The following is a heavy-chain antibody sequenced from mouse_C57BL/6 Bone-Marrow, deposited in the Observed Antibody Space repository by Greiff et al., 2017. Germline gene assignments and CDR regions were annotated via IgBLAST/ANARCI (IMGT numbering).Heavy chain of an antibody. CDR3: ARWDYYYGSSCHWYFDV. Sequence: QVQLQQSGAELVRPGASVKLSCKASGYTFTDYYINWVKQRPGQGLEWIARIYPGSGNTYYNEKFKGKATLTAEKSSSTAYVQLSSLTSEDSAVYFCARWDYYYGSSCHWYFDVWGTGTTVTVSS. D-gene: IGHD1-1*01. CDR1: GYTFTDYY. V-gene: IGHV1-76*01. J-gene: IGHJ1*03. CDR2: IYPGSGNT.